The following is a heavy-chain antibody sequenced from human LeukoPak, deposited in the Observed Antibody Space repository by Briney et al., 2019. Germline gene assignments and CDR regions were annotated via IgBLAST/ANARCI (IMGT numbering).Heavy chain of an antibody. CDR3: ARGRGSGHKENWFDP. J-gene: IGHJ5*02. D-gene: IGHD6-19*01. CDR2: IIPILGIA. V-gene: IGHV1-69*04. CDR1: GGTFSSYA. Sequence: SVTVSCKASGGTFSSYAISWVRQAPGQGLEWMGRIIPILGIANYAQKFQGRVTITADKSTSTAYMELSSLRSEDTAVYYCARGRGSGHKENWFDPWGQGTLVTVSS.